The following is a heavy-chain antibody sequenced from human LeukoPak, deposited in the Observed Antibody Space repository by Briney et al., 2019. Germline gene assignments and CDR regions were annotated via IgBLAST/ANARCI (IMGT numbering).Heavy chain of an antibody. CDR1: GFTFSSYS. V-gene: IGHV3-48*01. CDR2: ISSSSSTL. CDR3: ARDLNDFWSGYSYDY. D-gene: IGHD3-3*01. Sequence: TGGSLRLSCAASGFTFSSYSMNWVRQAPGKGLEWVSYISSSSSTLYYADSVKGRFTISRDNAKNSLYLQMNSLRAEDTAVYYCARDLNDFWSGYSYDYWGQGTLVTVSS. J-gene: IGHJ4*02.